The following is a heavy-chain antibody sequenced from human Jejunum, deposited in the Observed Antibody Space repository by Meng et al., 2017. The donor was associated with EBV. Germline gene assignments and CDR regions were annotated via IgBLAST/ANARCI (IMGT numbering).Heavy chain of an antibody. CDR2: ISAYNGDT. CDR1: GYTFTSYG. V-gene: IGHV1-18*01. Sequence: QVRLVQSGAEVKKPGASVKVSCKGSGYTFTSYGINWVRQAPGQGLEWIGWISAYNGDTSYAQKLQGRVTMTTDTSTSTAYMELRSLRSDDTAMYYCARSYCGGDCNYNWIDPWGQGTLVTASS. D-gene: IGHD2-21*02. CDR3: ARSYCGGDCNYNWIDP. J-gene: IGHJ5*02.